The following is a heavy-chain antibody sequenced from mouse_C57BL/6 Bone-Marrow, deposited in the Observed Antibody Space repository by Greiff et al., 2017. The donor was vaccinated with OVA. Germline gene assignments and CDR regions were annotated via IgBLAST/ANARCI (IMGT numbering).Heavy chain of an antibody. J-gene: IGHJ3*01. CDR1: GYTFTSYW. CDR3: ARRGAY. CDR2: IYPGSGST. Sequence: VQLQQPGAALVKPGASVKMSCKASGYTFTSYWVTWVKQRPGQGLEWIGDIYPGSGSTNYNEKFKSKATLTVDTSSSTSYMQLSSLTSEDSAVYYCARRGAYWGQGTLVTVSA. V-gene: IGHV1-55*01.